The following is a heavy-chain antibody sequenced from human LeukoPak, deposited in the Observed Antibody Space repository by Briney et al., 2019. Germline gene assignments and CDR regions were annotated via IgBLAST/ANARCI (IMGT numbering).Heavy chain of an antibody. CDR1: GYSFPNYC. V-gene: IGHV5-51*01. CDR3: ARRKGDGYNSPFDY. Sequence: SGESLKISCKGSGYSFPNYCIGWVRQMPGQGLEWMGSIYPSDSDTRYSPSFQGQVTISADKSINTAYLQWTSLKASDTAMYYCARRKGDGYNSPFDYWGQGTVVTVS. J-gene: IGHJ4*02. D-gene: IGHD5-24*01. CDR2: IYPSDSDT.